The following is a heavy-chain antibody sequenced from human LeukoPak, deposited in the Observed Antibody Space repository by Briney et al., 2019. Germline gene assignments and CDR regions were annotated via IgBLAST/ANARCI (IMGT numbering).Heavy chain of an antibody. CDR3: ARSGKGFDP. J-gene: IGHJ5*02. CDR2: IYYSGST. V-gene: IGHV4-59*01. Sequence: KPGGSLRLSCAASGFTFSGYAMTWVRQAPGKGLEWIGYIYYSGSTNYNASLKSRVTISVDSSKSQFSLKLSSVTAADTAVYYCARSGKGFDPWGQGTLVTVSS. CDR1: GFTFSGYA.